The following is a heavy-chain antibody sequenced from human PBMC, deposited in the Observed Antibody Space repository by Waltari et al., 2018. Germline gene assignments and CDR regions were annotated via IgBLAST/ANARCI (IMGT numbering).Heavy chain of an antibody. V-gene: IGHV1-18*01. Sequence: QVHLVQSGVEVKKPGASVKVSCKATGYTFTSYGFSWVRQAPGQGLEWVGWINPYKGNTNYAQKLQGRVTMTTDTSTSTVYLELRSLRSDDTAVYYCARGFEYSSRGVYYYYGMDVWGQGTTVIVSS. J-gene: IGHJ6*02. D-gene: IGHD3-22*01. CDR2: INPYKGNT. CDR1: GYTFTSYG. CDR3: ARGFEYSSRGVYYYYGMDV.